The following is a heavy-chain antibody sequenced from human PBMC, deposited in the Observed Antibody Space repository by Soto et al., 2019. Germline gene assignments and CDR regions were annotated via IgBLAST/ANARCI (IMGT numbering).Heavy chain of an antibody. Sequence: DVQLLESGGHLVQPGGSLRLSCAASGFTFSSYAMSWVRQAPGKGLEWVSSVSAGGDMTYYSDSVKGRFTISRDNSNNVLLLQMNSLRIDDTALYYCARGDRGGSGSPASYYYSGLDVWGQGTTVTVS. D-gene: IGHD2-15*01. V-gene: IGHV3-23*01. J-gene: IGHJ6*02. CDR2: VSAGGDMT. CDR3: ARGDRGGSGSPASYYYSGLDV. CDR1: GFTFSSYA.